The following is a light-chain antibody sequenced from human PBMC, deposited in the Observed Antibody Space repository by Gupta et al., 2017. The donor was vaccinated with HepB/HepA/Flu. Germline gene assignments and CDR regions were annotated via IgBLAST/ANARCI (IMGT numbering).Light chain of an antibody. Sequence: EIVMTQSPATLSVSPGERATLSCRASQSVSRSLAWYQQKPGQAPRLLIYGASTRATGIPARFSGSGSWTEFTLTISSLQSEDFAVYYCQQYNTWPPLTFGGGTKVETK. CDR3: QQYNTWPPLT. J-gene: IGKJ4*01. V-gene: IGKV3-15*01. CDR2: GAS. CDR1: QSVSRS.